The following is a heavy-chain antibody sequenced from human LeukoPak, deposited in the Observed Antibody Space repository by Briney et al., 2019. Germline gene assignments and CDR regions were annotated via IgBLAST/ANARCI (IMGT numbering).Heavy chain of an antibody. CDR1: GFTFSSYG. J-gene: IGHJ4*02. D-gene: IGHD2-2*01. V-gene: IGHV3-33*01. CDR3: ARSASSGPYYLDH. CDR2: IWYDGSNK. Sequence: GGSLRLSCAASGFTFSSYGMPWVRQAPGKGLEWVAVIWYDGSNKYYADSVKGRFTVSRDDSKNTLYVQMNSLGAEDTAIYYCARSASSGPYYLDHWGQGALVTVSS.